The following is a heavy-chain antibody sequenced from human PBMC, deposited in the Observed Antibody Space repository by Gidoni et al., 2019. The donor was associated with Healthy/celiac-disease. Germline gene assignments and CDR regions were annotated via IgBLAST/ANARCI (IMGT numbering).Heavy chain of an antibody. CDR1: GGSFSGYY. J-gene: IGHJ4*02. D-gene: IGHD6-19*01. CDR2: INHSGST. Sequence: QVQLQQWGAGLLKPSETLSLTCAVYGGSFSGYYWSWIRQPPGKGLEWIGEINHSGSTNYNPSLKSRVTISVDTSKNQFSLKLSSVTAADTAVYYCARVRYSSGWVFDYWGQGTLVTVSS. V-gene: IGHV4-34*01. CDR3: ARVRYSSGWVFDY.